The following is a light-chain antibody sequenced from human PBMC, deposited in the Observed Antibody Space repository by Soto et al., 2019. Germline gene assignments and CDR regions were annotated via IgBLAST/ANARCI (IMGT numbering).Light chain of an antibody. CDR1: QSFRGL. CDR3: QQRHMLPIT. Sequence: EVVLTQSPVTLSLSPGERATLSCRASQSFRGLLAWYQQKPGQAPRLLIYDAYNRATGIPPRFSGSGSGTDFPLTISSLEPEDSAVYYCQQRHMLPITFGQGTRLEIK. CDR2: DAY. V-gene: IGKV3-11*01. J-gene: IGKJ5*01.